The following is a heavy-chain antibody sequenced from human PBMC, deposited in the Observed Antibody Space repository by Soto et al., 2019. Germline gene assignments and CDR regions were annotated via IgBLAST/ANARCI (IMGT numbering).Heavy chain of an antibody. CDR2: IIPIFGTA. J-gene: IGHJ3*02. D-gene: IGHD5-18*01. Sequence: QVQLVQSGAEVKKPGSSVKVSCKASGGTFSSYAISWVRQAPGQGLEWMGGIIPIFGTANYAQKFQGRVTIPADESTSTAYMELSSLRSEDTAVYYCAREENGYSYGLGAFDIWGQGTMVTVSS. V-gene: IGHV1-69*01. CDR1: GGTFSSYA. CDR3: AREENGYSYGLGAFDI.